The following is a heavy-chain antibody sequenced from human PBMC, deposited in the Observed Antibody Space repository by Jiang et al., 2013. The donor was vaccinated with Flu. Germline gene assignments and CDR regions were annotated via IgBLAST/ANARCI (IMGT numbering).Heavy chain of an antibody. CDR2: IYYSGRT. Sequence: LLKPSETLSLTCTVSGGSIKISTYYWGWIRQSPGKGLEWIGSIYYSGRTYYNPSLKSRVKISIDTSKNQFSLKLSSVTAADTAVYSCARLMAEYSSGNYYYYGMGVWGQGTTVTVS. J-gene: IGHJ6*02. D-gene: IGHD6-19*01. CDR1: GGSIKISTYY. V-gene: IGHV4-39*07. CDR3: ARLMAEYSSGNYYYYGMGV.